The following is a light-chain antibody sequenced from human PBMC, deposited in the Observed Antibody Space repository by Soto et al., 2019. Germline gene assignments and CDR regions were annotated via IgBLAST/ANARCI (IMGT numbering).Light chain of an antibody. Sequence: AIRMTQSPSSFSASTGDRVTITCRASQGISSYLAWYQQKPGKAPKLLIYAASTLQSGVPSRFSGSGSGTAFTLTISCLQSEDFATYHCQQYYSYQWTFGQGTKVEIK. V-gene: IGKV1-8*01. CDR1: QGISSY. J-gene: IGKJ1*01. CDR2: AAS. CDR3: QQYYSYQWT.